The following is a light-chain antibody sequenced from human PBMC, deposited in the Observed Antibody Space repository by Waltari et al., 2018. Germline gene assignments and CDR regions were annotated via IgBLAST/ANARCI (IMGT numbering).Light chain of an antibody. J-gene: IGKJ1*01. V-gene: IGKV4-1*01. CDR1: QSVLYSSNNKNY. CDR2: WAS. CDR3: QQYYSTPRT. Sequence: DIVMTQSPDSLAVSLGERATINCKSSQSVLYSSNNKNYLACYQQKPGPPPKLLISWASTRESGVPDRFSGSGSGTDFTLTISSLQAEDVAVYYCQQYYSTPRTFGQGTKVEIK.